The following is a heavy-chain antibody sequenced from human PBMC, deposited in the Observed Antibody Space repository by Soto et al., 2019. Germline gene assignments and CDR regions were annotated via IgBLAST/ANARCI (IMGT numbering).Heavy chain of an antibody. Sequence: QVQLLQSGAEVKKHWASVKVSCKASGYPLTAKYLHWVRQAPGQGLEWMGWINPSGGGTKEAQKFRGRINMTSDTLISAAYMELSRLTSDDTAGYYCAKAGSSCTEWFDPWGQGTLVTVSS. CDR2: INPSGGGT. CDR1: GYPLTAKY. V-gene: IGHV1-2*02. D-gene: IGHD6-13*01. CDR3: AKAGSSCTEWFDP. J-gene: IGHJ5*02.